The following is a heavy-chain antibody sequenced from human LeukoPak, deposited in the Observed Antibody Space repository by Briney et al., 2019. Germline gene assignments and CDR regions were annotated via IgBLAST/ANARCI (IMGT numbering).Heavy chain of an antibody. CDR2: ISSSSSYI. CDR1: GFTFSSYS. V-gene: IGHV3-21*01. J-gene: IGHJ4*02. Sequence: GGSLLLSCAASGFTFSSYSMNWVRPAPGKGLEWVSSISSSSSYIYYADSVKGRFTISRDNAKNSLYLQMNSLRAEDTAVYYCARDQSGYDQGFDYWGQGTLVTVSS. D-gene: IGHD5-12*01. CDR3: ARDQSGYDQGFDY.